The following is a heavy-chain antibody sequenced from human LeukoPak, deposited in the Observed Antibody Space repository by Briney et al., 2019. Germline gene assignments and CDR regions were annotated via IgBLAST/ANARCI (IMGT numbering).Heavy chain of an antibody. J-gene: IGHJ5*02. CDR3: ARANTLDIVVVPAALDP. Sequence: GGSLRLSCAASGFTFSNAWMSWIRQAPGKGLEWASYISSSSSSYTNYADSVKGRFTISRDNAKNSLYLQMNSLRAEDTAVYYCARANTLDIVVVPAALDPWGQGTLVTVSS. CDR2: ISSSSSSYT. CDR1: GFTFSNAW. V-gene: IGHV3-11*05. D-gene: IGHD2-2*03.